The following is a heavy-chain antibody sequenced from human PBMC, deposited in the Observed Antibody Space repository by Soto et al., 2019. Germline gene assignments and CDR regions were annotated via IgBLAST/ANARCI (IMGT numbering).Heavy chain of an antibody. CDR2: IYYSGST. D-gene: IGHD2-15*01. CDR3: ARSKGYCSGGSCSWFDP. V-gene: IGHV4-30-4*01. J-gene: IGHJ5*02. Sequence: SETLSLTCTVSGGSISSGDYYWSWIRQPPGKGLEWIGYIYYSGSTYYNPSLKSRVTISVDTSKNQFSLKLSSVTAADTAVYYCARSKGYCSGGSCSWFDPWGQGTLVTVSS. CDR1: GGSISSGDYY.